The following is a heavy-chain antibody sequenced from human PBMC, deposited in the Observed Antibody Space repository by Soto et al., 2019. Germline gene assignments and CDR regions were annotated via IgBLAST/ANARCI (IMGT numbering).Heavy chain of an antibody. J-gene: IGHJ4*01. D-gene: IGHD3-22*01. V-gene: IGHV3-15*07. CDR2: VKSKNDGGTT. Sequence: GGSLRLSCAASGFTFSNAWINWVRQAPGKGLEWVGRVKSKNDGGTTDFAAPVKGRFAISRDDSKNMVYLEMNSLQTEDTAIYYCTTDSYITSIIVRFDYWGHGTLVAVSS. CDR1: GFTFSNAW. CDR3: TTDSYITSIIVRFDY.